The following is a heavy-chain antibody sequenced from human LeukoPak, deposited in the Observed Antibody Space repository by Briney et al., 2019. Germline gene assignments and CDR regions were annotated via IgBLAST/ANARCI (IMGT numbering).Heavy chain of an antibody. CDR2: VNSDGSST. CDR3: AKDRAAAGTLGFDY. J-gene: IGHJ4*02. V-gene: IGHV3-74*01. CDR1: GFTFTSYW. D-gene: IGHD6-13*01. Sequence: GGSLRLSCAASGFTFTSYWMHWVRQAPGKGLVWVSRVNSDGSSTTYADSVKGRFTISRDNSKNTLYLQMNSLRAEDTAVYYCAKDRAAAGTLGFDYWGQGTLVTVSS.